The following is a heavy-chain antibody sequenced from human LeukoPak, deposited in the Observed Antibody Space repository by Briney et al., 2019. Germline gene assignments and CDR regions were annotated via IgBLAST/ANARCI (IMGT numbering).Heavy chain of an antibody. CDR3: AKEESAYYDFWRGYSPYNWFDP. D-gene: IGHD3-3*01. J-gene: IGHJ5*02. CDR2: ISGSGGST. CDR1: GFTFSSYA. Sequence: GGSLRLSCAASGFTFSSYAMSWVRQAPGKGLEWVSAISGSGGSTYYADSVKGRFTISRDNSKNMLYLQMNSLRAEDTAVYYCAKEESAYYDFWRGYSPYNWFDPWGQGTLVTVSS. V-gene: IGHV3-23*01.